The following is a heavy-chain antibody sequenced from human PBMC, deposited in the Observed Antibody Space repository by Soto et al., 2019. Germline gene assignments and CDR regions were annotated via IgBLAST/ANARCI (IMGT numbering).Heavy chain of an antibody. CDR3: ARVSKYSDTGGYYCDY. Sequence: GGSLRLSCAASGFTFSNFGLHWVRQAPGKGLEYVSAITGDGVSTFYANSVKGRFTISRDNSNNTLCLQMGSLRTEDMAFFYFARVSKYSDTGGYYCDYWGQGTLVTVSS. D-gene: IGHD3-22*01. J-gene: IGHJ4*02. CDR1: GFTFSNFG. CDR2: ITGDGVST. V-gene: IGHV3-64*01.